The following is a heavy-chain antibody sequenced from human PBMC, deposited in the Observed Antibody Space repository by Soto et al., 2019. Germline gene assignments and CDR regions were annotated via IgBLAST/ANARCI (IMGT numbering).Heavy chain of an antibody. CDR1: GGSISSYY. Sequence: SETLSLTCTVSGGSISSYYWSWIRQPAGKGLEWIGRIYTSGSTNYNPSPKSRVTMSVDTSKNQFSLKLSSVTAADTAVYYCARDWDYGDYDDAFDIWGQGTMVT. CDR3: ARDWDYGDYDDAFDI. V-gene: IGHV4-4*07. D-gene: IGHD4-17*01. CDR2: IYTSGST. J-gene: IGHJ3*02.